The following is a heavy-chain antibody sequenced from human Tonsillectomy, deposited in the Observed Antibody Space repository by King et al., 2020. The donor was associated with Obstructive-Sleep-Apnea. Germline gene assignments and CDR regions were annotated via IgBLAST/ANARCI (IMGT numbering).Heavy chain of an antibody. D-gene: IGHD3-22*01. Sequence: QLQESGPGLVKPSETLSLTCTVSGGSISSSNYYWGWIRQPPGKGLEWIGSIYYIGSTYYNPSLKSRVTISVDTSKNQFSLNLSSVTAADTALYYCAGVVYYYESSGYSIWGQGTLVTVSS. V-gene: IGHV4-39*07. CDR2: IYYIGST. CDR1: GGSISSSNYY. CDR3: AGVVYYYESSGYSI. J-gene: IGHJ4*02.